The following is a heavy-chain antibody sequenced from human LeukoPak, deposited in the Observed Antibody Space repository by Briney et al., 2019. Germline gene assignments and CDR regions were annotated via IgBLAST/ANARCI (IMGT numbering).Heavy chain of an antibody. CDR3: ARMAGGTVTTDYYYYMDV. J-gene: IGHJ6*03. Sequence: GASVKVSCKASGYTFTSYGISWVRQAPGQGLEWMGWISAYNGNTNYAQKLQGRVTMTTDTSTSTAYMELRSLRSDDTAVYYCARMAGGTVTTDYYYYMDVWGKGTTVTVSS. CDR1: GYTFTSYG. D-gene: IGHD4-17*01. CDR2: ISAYNGNT. V-gene: IGHV1-18*01.